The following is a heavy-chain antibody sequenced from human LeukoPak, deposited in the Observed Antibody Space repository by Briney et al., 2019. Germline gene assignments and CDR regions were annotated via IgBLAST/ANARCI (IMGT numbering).Heavy chain of an antibody. J-gene: IGHJ4*02. CDR1: GYTLTELS. D-gene: IGHD6-6*01. CDR2: FDPEDGET. CDR3: VTGMSIAAHSFDY. Sequence: ASVKVSCKVSGYTLTELSMHWVRQAPGKGLEWMGGFDPEDGETIYAQKFQGRVTMTEDTSTDTAYMELSSLRSEDTAVYYCVTGMSIAAHSFDYWGQGTLVTVSS. V-gene: IGHV1-24*01.